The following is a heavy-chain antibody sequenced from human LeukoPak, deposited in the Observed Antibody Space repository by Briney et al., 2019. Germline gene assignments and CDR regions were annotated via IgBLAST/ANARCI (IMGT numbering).Heavy chain of an antibody. V-gene: IGHV4-59*12. D-gene: IGHD2-21*01. CDR1: GGSISSYY. CDR2: VNHRGST. J-gene: IGHJ5*02. CDR3: ARVFASCFDP. Sequence: SETLSLTCTVSGGSISSYYWSWIRQPPGKGLEWIGQVNHRGSTNYNPSLKSRVTISVDTSKNQLSLKLKSVTAADTAVYYCARVFASCFDPWGQGTLVTVSS.